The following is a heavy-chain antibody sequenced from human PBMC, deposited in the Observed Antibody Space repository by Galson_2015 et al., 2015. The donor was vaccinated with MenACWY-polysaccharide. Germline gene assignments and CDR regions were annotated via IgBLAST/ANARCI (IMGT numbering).Heavy chain of an antibody. CDR1: GFTFTNYA. CDR2: IGASGTT. V-gene: IGHV3-23*01. Sequence: SLRLSCAASGFTFTNYAMNWVRQAPGKGLEWVSSIGASGTTYYADSVKSRFTISRDNSKNMVYLQMNSLRAEDTAIYYCAEANSGGICTSGWACWFDPWGQGSLVTVSS. D-gene: IGHD2-15*01. CDR3: AEANSGGICTSGWACWFDP. J-gene: IGHJ5*02.